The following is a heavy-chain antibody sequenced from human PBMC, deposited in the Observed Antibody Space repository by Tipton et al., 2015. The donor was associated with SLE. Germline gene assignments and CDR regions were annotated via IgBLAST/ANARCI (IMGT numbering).Heavy chain of an antibody. D-gene: IGHD5/OR15-5a*01. CDR1: GASFSGYS. CDR2: FNHGGTT. Sequence: TLSLTCAVSGASFSGYSWNWIRQFPGKGLEWIGQFNHGGTTNYSPSLKSRVTISIDMSKNQFSLILTSVTAADTAVYYCARELDIMYTTYLDYWGQGPLVTVSS. CDR3: ARELDIMYTTYLDY. V-gene: IGHV4-34*01. J-gene: IGHJ4*02.